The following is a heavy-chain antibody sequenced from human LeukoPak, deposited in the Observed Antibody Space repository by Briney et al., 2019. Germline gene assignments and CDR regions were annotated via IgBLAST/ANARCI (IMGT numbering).Heavy chain of an antibody. CDR2: IRYDGSNK. CDR3: ARDGTARYYYYYMDV. J-gene: IGHJ6*03. D-gene: IGHD1-1*01. Sequence: GGSLRLSCAASGFTFSSYGVHWVRQAPGKGLEWVAFIRYDGSNKYYADSVKGRFTISRDNSKNTLYLQMGSLRAEDMAVYYCARDGTARYYYYYMDVWGKGTTVTVSS. V-gene: IGHV3-30*02. CDR1: GFTFSSYG.